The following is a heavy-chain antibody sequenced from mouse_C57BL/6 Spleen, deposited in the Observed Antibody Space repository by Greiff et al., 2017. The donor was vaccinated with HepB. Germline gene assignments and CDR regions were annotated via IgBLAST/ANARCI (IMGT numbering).Heavy chain of an antibody. Sequence: QVQLQQSGPELVKPGASVKISCKASGYAFSSSWMNWVKQRPGKGLEWIGRIYPGDGDTNYNGKFKGKATLTADKSSSTAYMQLSSLTSADSAVYFCARGGQLLRYYFDYWGQGTTLTVSS. CDR1: GYAFSSSW. V-gene: IGHV1-82*01. CDR2: IYPGDGDT. J-gene: IGHJ2*01. D-gene: IGHD1-1*01. CDR3: ARGGQLLRYYFDY.